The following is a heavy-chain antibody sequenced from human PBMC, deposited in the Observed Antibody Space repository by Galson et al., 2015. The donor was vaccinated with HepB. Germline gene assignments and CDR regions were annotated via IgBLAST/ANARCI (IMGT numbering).Heavy chain of an antibody. J-gene: IGHJ6*02. CDR1: GFTLSNYA. CDR2: ISASGGKT. D-gene: IGHD3-3*01. V-gene: IGHV3-23*01. Sequence: SLRLSCAVSGFTLSNYAMTWVRQAPGKGLEWASSISASGGKTYYADPVKGRFIISRDNSKNTLYLQMNSLRVEDTAVFYCAKPLEGTYYDFWSGYADYYFYGLDVWGHGATVTVSS. CDR3: AKPLEGTYYDFWSGYADYYFYGLDV.